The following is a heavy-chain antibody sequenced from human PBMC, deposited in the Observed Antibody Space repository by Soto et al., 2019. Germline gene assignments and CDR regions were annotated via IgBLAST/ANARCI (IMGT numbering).Heavy chain of an antibody. J-gene: IGHJ4*02. D-gene: IGHD3-10*01. Sequence: PSETVSLTCTVSGGSFSSGGYYWGGIRQPAWKWLQWIGSIFSTGSAYYTPSLKSRVTLSIATSMIQFSLKLSSVTPAHAALYYCARPLYRGGFLHFDNWGRGTQVTASP. CDR1: GGSFSSGGYY. CDR2: IFSTGSA. CDR3: ARPLYRGGFLHFDN. V-gene: IGHV4-39*01.